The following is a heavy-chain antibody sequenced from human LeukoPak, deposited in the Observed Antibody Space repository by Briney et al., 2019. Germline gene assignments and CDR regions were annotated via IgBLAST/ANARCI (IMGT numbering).Heavy chain of an antibody. V-gene: IGHV1-2*02. CDR1: GYTFTSYD. CDR3: ARAGLGIVVVVAATMNWFDP. J-gene: IGHJ5*02. D-gene: IGHD2-15*01. Sequence: GASVKVSCKASGYTFTSYDINWVRQAPGQGLEWMGWINPNSGGTNYAQKFQGRVTMTRDTSISTAYMELSRLRSDDTAVYYCARAGLGIVVVVAATMNWFDPWGQGTLVTVSS. CDR2: INPNSGGT.